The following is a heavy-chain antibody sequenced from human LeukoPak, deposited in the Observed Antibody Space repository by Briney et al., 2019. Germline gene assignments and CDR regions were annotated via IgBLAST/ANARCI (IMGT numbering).Heavy chain of an antibody. CDR3: ARGETTVAFDI. CDR1: GFTFSTYA. V-gene: IGHV3-23*01. Sequence: GGSLRLSCAASGFTFSTYAMSWVRQAAGKGLEWVSLISGSGGSTYYADSVKGRFTISRDNSKNTLYLQMNSLRAEDTAVYYCARGETTVAFDIWGQGTMVTVSS. CDR2: ISGSGGST. D-gene: IGHD4-11*01. J-gene: IGHJ3*02.